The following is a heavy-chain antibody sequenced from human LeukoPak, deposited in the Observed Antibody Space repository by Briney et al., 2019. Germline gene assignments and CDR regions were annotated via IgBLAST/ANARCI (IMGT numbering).Heavy chain of an antibody. V-gene: IGHV3-23*01. CDR1: GFTFSAYT. D-gene: IGHD2-21*02. Sequence: PGGSLRLSCSASGFTFSAYTMSWVRQAPGKGLEWVSAISGSGGSTYYADSVKGRFTISRDNSKNTLYLQMNSLRAEDTAVYYCAKSDCGGDCWLIDYWGQGILVTVSS. CDR2: ISGSGGST. CDR3: AKSDCGGDCWLIDY. J-gene: IGHJ4*02.